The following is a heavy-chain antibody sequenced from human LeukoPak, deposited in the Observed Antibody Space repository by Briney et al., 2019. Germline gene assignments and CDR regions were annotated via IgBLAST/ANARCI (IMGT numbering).Heavy chain of an antibody. CDR1: GYTFSSYG. CDR3: ARDAAEDYYDSSGSFDY. J-gene: IGHJ4*02. D-gene: IGHD3-22*01. Sequence: ASVKVSCKASGYTFSSYGISWVRQAPGQGLEWMGWISAYNGNTNYAQKLQGRVTMTTDTSTSTAYMELGSLRSDDTAVYYCARDAAEDYYDSSGSFDYWGQGTLVTVSS. V-gene: IGHV1-18*01. CDR2: ISAYNGNT.